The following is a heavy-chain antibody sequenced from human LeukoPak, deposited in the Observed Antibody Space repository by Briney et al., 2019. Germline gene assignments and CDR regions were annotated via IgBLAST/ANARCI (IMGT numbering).Heavy chain of an antibody. V-gene: IGHV3-48*01. CDR1: GFSFSNYS. D-gene: IGHD4-11*01. Sequence: AGGSLRLSCAASGFSFSNYSMNWVRQTPGKGLEWVSCLSGSSFTAFYADSVKGRFTISRDKAKNLLYLQMTSLRVEDTAVYYCSRDVSETGLYRGAFDLWGEGTMVTV. CDR3: SRDVSETGLYRGAFDL. CDR2: LSGSSFTA. J-gene: IGHJ3*01.